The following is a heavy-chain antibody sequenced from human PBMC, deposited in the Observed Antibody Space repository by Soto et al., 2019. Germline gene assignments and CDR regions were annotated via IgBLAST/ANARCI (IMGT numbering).Heavy chain of an antibody. CDR2: ISSSSSTI. V-gene: IGHV3-48*01. CDR3: ARGGYIAVAGTDPFAFDI. D-gene: IGHD6-19*01. J-gene: IGHJ3*02. Sequence: GSLRLSCAASGFTFSSYSMNWVRQAPGRGLEWVSYISSSSSTIYYADSVKGRFTISRDNAKNSLYLQMNSLRAEDTAVYYCARGGYIAVAGTDPFAFDIWGQGTMVTVSS. CDR1: GFTFSSYS.